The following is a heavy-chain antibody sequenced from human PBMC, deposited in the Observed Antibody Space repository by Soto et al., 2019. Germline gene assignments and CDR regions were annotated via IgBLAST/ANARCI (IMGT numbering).Heavy chain of an antibody. CDR1: GLTFRSYW. Sequence: GESLKISCAASGLTFRSYWMHLVRQAPGKGLVWVSRINTDGSVAMYVDSVKRRFTISRDNAKNTLYLHMTSLRAEDRAVYYCVGNIQWWRLHSWGQEPLVTVSS. CDR2: INTDGSVA. CDR3: VGNIQWWRLHS. J-gene: IGHJ4*02. V-gene: IGHV3-74*03. D-gene: IGHD2-15*01.